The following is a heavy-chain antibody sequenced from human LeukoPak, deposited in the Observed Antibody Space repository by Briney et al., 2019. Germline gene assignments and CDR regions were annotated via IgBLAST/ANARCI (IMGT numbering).Heavy chain of an antibody. V-gene: IGHV3-7*02. J-gene: IGHJ4*02. Sequence: KGLEWVANINQDGSAKYYVDSVKGRFTISRDNAASSLYLQMNALRADDTAMYYCATSHHTSSGQNFDYWGQGTLASVSS. CDR2: INQDGSAK. CDR3: ATSHHTSSGQNFDY. D-gene: IGHD6-25*01.